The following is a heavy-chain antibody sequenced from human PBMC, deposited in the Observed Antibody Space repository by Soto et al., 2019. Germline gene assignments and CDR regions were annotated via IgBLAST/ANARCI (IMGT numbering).Heavy chain of an antibody. J-gene: IGHJ6*03. V-gene: IGHV4-59*12. Sequence: PSETLSLTCTVSGGSISSYYWSWIRQPPGKGLEWIGYIYYSGSTNYNPSLKSRVTISVDTSKNQFSLKLSSVTAADTAVYYCGVFGSGSYWPGYYYYYMDVWGKGTTVTVSS. CDR1: GGSISSYY. D-gene: IGHD3-10*01. CDR3: GVFGSGSYWPGYYYYYMDV. CDR2: IYYSGST.